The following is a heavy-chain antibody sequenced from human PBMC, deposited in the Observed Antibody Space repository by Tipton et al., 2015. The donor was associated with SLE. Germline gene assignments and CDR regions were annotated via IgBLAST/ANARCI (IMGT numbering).Heavy chain of an antibody. V-gene: IGHV1-18*04. J-gene: IGHJ3*02. CDR3: ARDLDYVWGSYRPRAFDI. Sequence: QLVQSGAEVKKPGASVKVSCKASGYTFTSYGISWVRQAPGQGLEWMGWISAYNGNTNYAQKLQGRVTMTTNTSTSTAYMELRSLRSDDTSVYYCARDLDYVWGSYRPRAFDIWGQGTMVTVSS. CDR2: ISAYNGNT. CDR1: GYTFTSYG. D-gene: IGHD3-16*02.